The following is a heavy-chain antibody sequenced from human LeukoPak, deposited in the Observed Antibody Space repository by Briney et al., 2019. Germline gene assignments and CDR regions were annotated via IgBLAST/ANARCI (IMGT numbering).Heavy chain of an antibody. V-gene: IGHV1-8*01. J-gene: IGHJ6*03. Sequence: ASVKVSCKASGYTFTSYDINWVRQATGQGLEWMGWMNPNSGNTGYAQKFQGRVTMTRDTSISTVYMELSGLRSEDTAVYYCARAASWSPIGDSYYYMDVWGKGTTVAVSS. D-gene: IGHD6-13*01. CDR1: GYTFTSYD. CDR3: ARAASWSPIGDSYYYMDV. CDR2: MNPNSGNT.